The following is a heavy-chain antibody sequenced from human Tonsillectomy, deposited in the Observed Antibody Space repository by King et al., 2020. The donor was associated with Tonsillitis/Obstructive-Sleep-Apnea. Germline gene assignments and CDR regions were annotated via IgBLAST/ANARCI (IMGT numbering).Heavy chain of an antibody. V-gene: IGHV4-31*03. J-gene: IGHJ3*02. CDR1: GGSISSGGYY. CDR2: IYYSGST. Sequence: VQLQESGPGLLKPSQTLSLTCTVSGGSISSGGYYWSWIRQHPGKGLEWIGYIYYSGSTYYNPSLKSRVTISVDTSKNQFSLNLTSVTAADTAVYYCARDKPGYAHAFDIWGQGTMVTVSS. D-gene: IGHD5-12*01. CDR3: ARDKPGYAHAFDI.